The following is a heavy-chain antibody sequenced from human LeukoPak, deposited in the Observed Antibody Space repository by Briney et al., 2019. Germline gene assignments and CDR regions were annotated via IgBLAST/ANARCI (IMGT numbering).Heavy chain of an antibody. V-gene: IGHV4-39*07. D-gene: IGHD1-1*01. CDR2: IYYSGST. Sequence: SETLSLTCTVSGGSISSSSYYWGWIRQPPGKGLEWIGSIYYSGSTYYNPSLKSRVTIALDTSQNQFSLKLSSVTAADTAVYYCARVERSLAWFDPWGQGALVTVSS. CDR1: GGSISSSSYY. J-gene: IGHJ5*02. CDR3: ARVERSLAWFDP.